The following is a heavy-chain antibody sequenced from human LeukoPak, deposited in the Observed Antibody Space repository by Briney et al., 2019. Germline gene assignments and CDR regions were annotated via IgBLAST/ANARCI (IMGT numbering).Heavy chain of an antibody. CDR3: ASRGSGSGGYFDY. CDR2: INPSGGST. V-gene: IGHV1-46*01. J-gene: IGHJ4*02. CDR1: GYTFTSYY. Sequence: ASVKVSCKASGYTFTSYYMHWVRQAPGQGLEWMGIINPSGGSTSYAQKFQGRVTITTDESTSTAYMELSSLRSEDTAVYYCASRGSGSGGYFDYWGQGTLVTVSS. D-gene: IGHD3-10*01.